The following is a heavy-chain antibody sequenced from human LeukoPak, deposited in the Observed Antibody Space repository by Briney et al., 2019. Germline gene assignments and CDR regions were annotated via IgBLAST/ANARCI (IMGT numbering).Heavy chain of an antibody. J-gene: IGHJ4*02. CDR3: ARDGSSSYLDY. CDR1: GGSISSYY. V-gene: IGHV4-59*01. Sequence: SETLSLTCTVSGGSISSYYWSWIRQPPGKGLEWIGYIYYSGSTNYNPSLKSRVTILVDTSKNQFSLKLSSVTAADTAAYYCARDGSSSYLDYWGQGTLVTVSS. CDR2: IYYSGST. D-gene: IGHD6-6*01.